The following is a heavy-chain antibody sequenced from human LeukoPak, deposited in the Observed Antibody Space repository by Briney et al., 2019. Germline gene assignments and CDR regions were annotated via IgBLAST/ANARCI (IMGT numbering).Heavy chain of an antibody. CDR3: ARDLGSMIVVRTTNWYFDL. V-gene: IGHV3-7*01. CDR2: INQDGSEM. J-gene: IGHJ2*01. Sequence: GGSLGLSCAASGFTFSNYWMSWVRQAPGKGLEWLANINQDGSEMYYVDSVKGRFTISRDNGKNSLYLQINSLRADDTAVYYCARDLGSMIVVRTTNWYFDLWGRGTLVTVSS. D-gene: IGHD3-22*01. CDR1: GFTFSNYW.